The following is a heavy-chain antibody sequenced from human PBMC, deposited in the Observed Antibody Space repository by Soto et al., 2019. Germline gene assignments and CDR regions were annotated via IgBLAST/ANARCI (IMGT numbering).Heavy chain of an antibody. CDR3: AKGGDSSIWKTWFDP. V-gene: IGHV3-23*01. Sequence: EVQLLESGGGLVQPGGSLRLSCAASGFTFSNYAMTWVRQAPGKGLEWVSGISGSGSSIYYADSVKGRFTISRDNSKNTLYLQMNSLRAEDTAVYYCAKGGDSSIWKTWFDPWGQGTLVTVSS. D-gene: IGHD3-22*01. CDR2: ISGSGSSI. J-gene: IGHJ5*02. CDR1: GFTFSNYA.